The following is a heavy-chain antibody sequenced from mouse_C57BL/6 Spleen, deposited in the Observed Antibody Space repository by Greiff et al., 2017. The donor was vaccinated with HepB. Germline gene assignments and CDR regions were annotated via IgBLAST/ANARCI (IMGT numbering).Heavy chain of an antibody. Sequence: QVQLQQPGAELVKPGASVKMSCKASGYTFTSYWITWVKQRPGQGLEWIGDIYPGSGSTNYNEKFKSKATLTVDTSSSTAYMQLSSLTSEDSAVYYCASDYSVEYSFDYWGQGTTLTVSS. D-gene: IGHD2-12*01. J-gene: IGHJ2*01. CDR1: GYTFTSYW. CDR3: ASDYSVEYSFDY. CDR2: IYPGSGST. V-gene: IGHV1-55*01.